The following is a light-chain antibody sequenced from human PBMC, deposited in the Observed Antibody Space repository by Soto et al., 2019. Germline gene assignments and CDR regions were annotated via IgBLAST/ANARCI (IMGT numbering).Light chain of an antibody. CDR2: GAS. CDR3: QQYNNWPPWT. J-gene: IGKJ1*01. V-gene: IGKV3-15*01. CDR1: QSVSSN. Sequence: EIVMTQSPATLSVSPGERATLSCRASQSVSSNLAWYQQKPGQAPRLLIYGASTRATGIPARVSGSGSGTEFTLTISSLQSEDFAVYYCQQYNNWPPWTFGQGTKVELK.